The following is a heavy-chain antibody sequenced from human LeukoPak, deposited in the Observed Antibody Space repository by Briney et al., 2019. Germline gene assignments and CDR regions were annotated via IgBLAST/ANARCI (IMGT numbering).Heavy chain of an antibody. CDR1: GFNIENYA. J-gene: IGHJ6*02. V-gene: IGHV3-43*02. Sequence: GGSLRLSCTASGFNIENYAMHWFRQRPGKGLEWFGVISDEGRTNDAASVRDRFTISRDNSKESLSLQIISLRDEDTALYYFATWALYHDLDVWGQGTTDTVSS. CDR2: ISDEGRT. D-gene: IGHD3-16*01. CDR3: ATWALYHDLDV.